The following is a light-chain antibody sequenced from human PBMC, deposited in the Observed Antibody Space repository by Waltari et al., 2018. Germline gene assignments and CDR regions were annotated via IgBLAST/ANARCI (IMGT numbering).Light chain of an antibody. J-gene: IGKJ4*01. CDR2: PAS. Sequence: EIVMKQSPATVSVSPGERVTLSYRASQSGSTYLAWYQQKPGQAPKLPIYPASTRATGVPARFSGSGSGTECTLTISSLQSEDFAVYCCQQYIAWPLTFGGGTKVEIK. CDR1: QSGSTY. CDR3: QQYIAWPLT. V-gene: IGKV3-15*01.